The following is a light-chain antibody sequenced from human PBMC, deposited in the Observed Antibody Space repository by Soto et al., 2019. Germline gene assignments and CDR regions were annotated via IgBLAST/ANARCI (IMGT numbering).Light chain of an antibody. V-gene: IGKV3-20*01. CDR2: GAS. CDR1: QSVISNY. J-gene: IGKJ1*01. CDR3: QQYGSSPRT. Sequence: EIVLTQSPGTLSLSPGERATLSCRASQSVISNYLAWYQLKPGQAPRLLIYGASSRATGIPDRFSGSGSGTDFTLTIGRLEPGDFAVYYCQQYGSSPRTFGQGTKVEIK.